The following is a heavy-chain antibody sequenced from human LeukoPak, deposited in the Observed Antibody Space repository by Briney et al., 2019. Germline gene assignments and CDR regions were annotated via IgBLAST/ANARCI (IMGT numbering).Heavy chain of an antibody. J-gene: IGHJ4*02. V-gene: IGHV3-33*01. CDR1: GFSFSDYS. CDR2: IWNDGSNK. D-gene: IGHD5-18*01. Sequence: QPGGSLRLSCAASGFSFSDYSMPWVRQTPGKGLEWVAHIWNDGSNKYYADSVKGRFTISRDNSKNTLYLQMNSLKAEDTAVYYCARDRGYSYGHPLDYWGQGTLVTVSS. CDR3: ARDRGYSYGHPLDY.